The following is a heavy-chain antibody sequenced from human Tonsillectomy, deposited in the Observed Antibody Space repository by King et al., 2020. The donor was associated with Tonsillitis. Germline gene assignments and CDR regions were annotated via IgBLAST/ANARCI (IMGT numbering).Heavy chain of an antibody. CDR1: GFTFSSYG. CDR2: IRYDGSNK. V-gene: IGHV3-30*02. Sequence: VQLVESGGGVVQPGGSLRLSCAASGFTFSSYGMHWVRQAPGKGLEWVAFIRYDGSNKYYADSVKGRFTFSRDNSKNTLYLQMNSLRAEDTAVYYCAKDGDLGDAFDIWGQGTMVTVSS. D-gene: IGHD7-27*01. CDR3: AKDGDLGDAFDI. J-gene: IGHJ3*02.